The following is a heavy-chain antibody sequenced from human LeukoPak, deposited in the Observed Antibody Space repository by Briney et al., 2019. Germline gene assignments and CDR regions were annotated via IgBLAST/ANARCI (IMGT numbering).Heavy chain of an antibody. CDR2: IYYSGST. V-gene: IGHV4-39*01. Sequence: SETLSLTCSVSGDSISSSSYYWGWIRQPPGKGLEWIGSIYYSGSTYYNPSLKSRVTISVDTSKTQFSLQLSSVTAADTAVYYCARHSRPTLTAYFDYWVQGTLVTVSS. J-gene: IGHJ4*02. D-gene: IGHD2-21*02. CDR3: ARHSRPTLTAYFDY. CDR1: GDSISSSSYY.